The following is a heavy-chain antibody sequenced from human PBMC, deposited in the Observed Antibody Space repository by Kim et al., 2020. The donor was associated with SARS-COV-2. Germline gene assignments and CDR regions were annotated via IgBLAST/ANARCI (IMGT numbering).Heavy chain of an antibody. D-gene: IGHD2-15*01. CDR3: ARVQVAMKPCGMDV. Sequence: AQKFQGRVTMTRDTSISTAYMELSRLRSDDTAVYYCARVQVAMKPCGMDVWGQGTTVTVSS. V-gene: IGHV1-2*02. J-gene: IGHJ6*02.